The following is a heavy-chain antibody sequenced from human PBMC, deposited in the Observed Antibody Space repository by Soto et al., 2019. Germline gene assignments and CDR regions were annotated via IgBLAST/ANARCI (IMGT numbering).Heavy chain of an antibody. Sequence: GGSLRLSCAASGFTFSSYSMNWVRQAPGKGLEWVSSISSSSSYIYYADSVKGRFTISRDNAKNSLYLQMNSLRAEDTAVYYCAREGNLFIAAAGTPSVDWFDPWGQGTLVTVSS. CDR2: ISSSSSYI. J-gene: IGHJ5*02. D-gene: IGHD6-13*01. CDR3: AREGNLFIAAAGTPSVDWFDP. CDR1: GFTFSSYS. V-gene: IGHV3-21*01.